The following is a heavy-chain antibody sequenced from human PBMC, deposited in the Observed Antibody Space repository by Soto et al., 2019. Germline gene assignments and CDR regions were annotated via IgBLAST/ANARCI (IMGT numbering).Heavy chain of an antibody. CDR1: GFTFSSYG. CDR3: VIVRSPAYYDILTGYQPQFDY. CDR2: ISYDGSNK. J-gene: IGHJ4*02. V-gene: IGHV3-30*03. D-gene: IGHD3-9*01. Sequence: GGSLRLSCAASGFTFSSYGMHWVRQAPGKGLEWEAVISYDGSNKYYTDSVKDRITISRDNSKNTLYLQMNSLRADDTAVYYCVIVRSPAYYDILTGYQPQFDYWGQGAQVTVS.